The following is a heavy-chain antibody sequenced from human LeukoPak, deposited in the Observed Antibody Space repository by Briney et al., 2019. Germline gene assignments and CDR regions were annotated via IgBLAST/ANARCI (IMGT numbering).Heavy chain of an antibody. Sequence: GGSLRLSCAASGFTFSSYSMNWVRQAPGKGLEWVSSISSSSSYIYYADSVKGRFTISRDNAKNSLYLQMNGLRAEDTAIYYCAKNHDSNGYHTDDAFDIWGQGTMVTVSS. D-gene: IGHD3-22*01. CDR2: ISSSSSYI. CDR1: GFTFSSYS. J-gene: IGHJ3*02. CDR3: AKNHDSNGYHTDDAFDI. V-gene: IGHV3-21*04.